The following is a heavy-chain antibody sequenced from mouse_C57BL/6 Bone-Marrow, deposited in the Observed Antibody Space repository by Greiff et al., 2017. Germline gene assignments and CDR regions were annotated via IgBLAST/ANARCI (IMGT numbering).Heavy chain of an antibody. CDR2: ICGGGSY. CDR1: GFSLTSYG. CDR3: AKHSTPTVDAMDY. J-gene: IGHJ4*01. D-gene: IGHD1-1*01. Sequence: QVQLQQSGPGLVAPSQTLSITCTVSGFSLTSYGVDWVRQPPGKGLEWLGVICGGGSYNYNSALMSRLSISKDNSNSQVFLKMNSLQTDDTAMYYCAKHSTPTVDAMDYWGQGTSVTVSS. V-gene: IGHV2-9*01.